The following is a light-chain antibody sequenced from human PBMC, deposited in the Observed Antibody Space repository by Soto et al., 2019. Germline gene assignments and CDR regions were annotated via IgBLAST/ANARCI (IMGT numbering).Light chain of an antibody. Sequence: IQLTQSPSSLSASVVDRVTLTCLAGQGISSYLAWYQQKKGKAPKLLIYAASTLQSGVPSRFSGSGYGTDFTLTISSLQTEDFATYYCQQLNTYPITFGQGTRLEIK. J-gene: IGKJ5*01. CDR1: QGISSY. CDR2: AAS. CDR3: QQLNTYPIT. V-gene: IGKV1-9*01.